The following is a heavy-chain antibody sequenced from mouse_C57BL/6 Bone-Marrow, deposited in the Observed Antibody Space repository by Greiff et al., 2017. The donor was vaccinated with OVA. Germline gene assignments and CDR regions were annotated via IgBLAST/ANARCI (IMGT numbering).Heavy chain of an antibody. CDR2: IDPSDSYT. CDR1: GYTFTSYW. V-gene: IGHV1-69*01. Sequence: LQESGAELVMPGASVKLSCKASGYTFTSYWMHWVKQRPGQGLEWIGEIDPSDSYTNYNQKFKGKSTLTVDKSSSTAYMQLSSLTSEDSAVYYCARSGGYYYWYFDVWGTGTTVTVSS. D-gene: IGHD2-12*01. CDR3: ARSGGYYYWYFDV. J-gene: IGHJ1*03.